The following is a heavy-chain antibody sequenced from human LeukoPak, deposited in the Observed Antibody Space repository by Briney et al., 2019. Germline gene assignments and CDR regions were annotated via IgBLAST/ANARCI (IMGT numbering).Heavy chain of an antibody. CDR2: FDPEDGET. D-gene: IGHD3-22*01. Sequence: ASVKVSCKVSGYTLTELSMHWVRQAPGKGLEWMGGFDPEDGETIYAQKFQGRVTMTEDTSTDTAYMELSSLRSEDTAVYYCARGSSPYYDSSGHRVPHVYWGQGTLVTVSS. CDR1: GYTLTELS. V-gene: IGHV1-24*01. CDR3: ARGSSPYYDSSGHRVPHVY. J-gene: IGHJ4*02.